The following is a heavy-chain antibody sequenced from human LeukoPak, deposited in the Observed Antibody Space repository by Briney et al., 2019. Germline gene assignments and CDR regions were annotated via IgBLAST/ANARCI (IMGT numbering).Heavy chain of an antibody. J-gene: IGHJ6*03. CDR1: GFKFSTYW. CDR2: IKQDGSQK. V-gene: IGHV3-7*01. D-gene: IGHD3-3*01. CDR3: ARGSTRLEWLLPFYYYYMDV. Sequence: PGGSLRLSCAASGFKFSTYWMSWVRQAPGQGLEWVANIKQDGSQKDNVDSVKGRFTISRDNAKNSLYLQMNSLRAEDTAVYYCARGSTRLEWLLPFYYYYMDVWGKGTTVTVSS.